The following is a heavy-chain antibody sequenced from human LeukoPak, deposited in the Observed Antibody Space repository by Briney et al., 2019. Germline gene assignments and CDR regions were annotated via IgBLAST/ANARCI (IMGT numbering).Heavy chain of an antibody. CDR2: IIPIFGTA. D-gene: IGHD6-13*01. CDR1: GGTFSNYA. CDR3: ARDRAAAGTWFDY. V-gene: IGHV1-69*01. J-gene: IGHJ4*02. Sequence: SVKVSCKASGGTFSNYAINWVRQAPGQGLEWMGGIIPIFGTASYAQKFQGRVTITADESTSTAYMDLSSLRSEDTAVYYCARDRAAAGTWFDYWGQGTLVTVSS.